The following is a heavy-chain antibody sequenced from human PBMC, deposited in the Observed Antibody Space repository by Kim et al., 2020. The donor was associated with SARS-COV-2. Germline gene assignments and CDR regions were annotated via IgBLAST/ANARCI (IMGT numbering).Heavy chain of an antibody. CDR1: GGSFSGYY. J-gene: IGHJ6*02. CDR2: INHSGST. V-gene: IGHV4-34*01. CDR3: ARVRITIFGVVISDYGMDV. Sequence: SETLSLTCAVYGGSFSGYYWSWIRQPPGKGLEWIGEINHSGSTNYNPSLKSRVTISVDTSKNQFSLKLSSVTAADTAVYYCARVRITIFGVVISDYGMDVWGQGTTVTVSS. D-gene: IGHD3-3*01.